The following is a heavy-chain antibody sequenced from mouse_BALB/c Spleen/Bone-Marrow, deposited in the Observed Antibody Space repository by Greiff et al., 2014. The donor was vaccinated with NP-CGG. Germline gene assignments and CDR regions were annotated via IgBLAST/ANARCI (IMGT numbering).Heavy chain of an antibody. CDR1: GFSLSRYS. J-gene: IGHJ1*01. CDR2: IWGGGST. CDR3: ARVVATDWYFDV. Sequence: VKLMESGPGLVAPSQSLSITCTVSGFSLSRYSVHWVRQPPGKGLEWLGMIWGGGSTDYNSALKSRLSISKDNSKSLVFLKMNSLQTDDTAMYYCARVVATDWYFDVWGAGTTVTVSS. V-gene: IGHV2-6-4*01. D-gene: IGHD1-1*01.